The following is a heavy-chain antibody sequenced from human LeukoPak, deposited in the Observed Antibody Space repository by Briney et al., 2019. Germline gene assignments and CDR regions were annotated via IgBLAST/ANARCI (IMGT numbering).Heavy chain of an antibody. CDR3: ASEGGYSSSFA. D-gene: IGHD6-6*01. V-gene: IGHV4-34*01. Sequence: PSETLSLTCAVYGGSFSGYYWSWIRQPPGKGLEWVGEINHSGSTNYNPSLKSRVTISVGTSKNQFSLKLSSVTAADTAVYYCASEGGYSSSFAWGQGTLVTVSS. J-gene: IGHJ1*01. CDR2: INHSGST. CDR1: GGSFSGYY.